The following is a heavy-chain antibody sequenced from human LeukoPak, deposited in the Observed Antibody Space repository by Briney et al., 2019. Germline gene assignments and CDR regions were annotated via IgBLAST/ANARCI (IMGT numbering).Heavy chain of an antibody. Sequence: GGSLRLSCATSGFTFINYEINWVRQAPGKGLEWVSYISGGASIIYYADSVKGRFTISRDNAKNLVYLQMNSLRAEDTAVYYCVREGENWNFFEHWGQGTLVTVSS. J-gene: IGHJ4*02. CDR1: GFTFINYE. CDR2: ISGGASII. CDR3: VREGENWNFFEH. D-gene: IGHD1-1*01. V-gene: IGHV3-48*03.